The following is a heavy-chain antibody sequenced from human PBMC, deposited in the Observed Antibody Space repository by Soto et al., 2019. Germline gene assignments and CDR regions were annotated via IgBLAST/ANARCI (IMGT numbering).Heavy chain of an antibody. CDR1: GFTFSSYW. D-gene: IGHD3-22*01. CDR3: ARATQYYYDTSGYYSYVH. CDR2: INWNGGSK. J-gene: IGHJ4*02. Sequence: PGGSLRLSCAASGFTFSSYWMSWVRQAPGKGLEWVAGINWNGGSKGYADSVKGRFTISRDNAKSSLYLQMNNLRAEDTAFYFCARATQYYYDTSGYYSYVHWGQGA. V-gene: IGHV3-20*04.